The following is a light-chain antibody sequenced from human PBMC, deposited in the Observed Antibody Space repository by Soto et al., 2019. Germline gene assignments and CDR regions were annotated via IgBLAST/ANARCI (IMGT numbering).Light chain of an antibody. J-gene: IGKJ4*01. CDR2: DAS. CDR3: QQRSDWPLT. Sequence: EIVLTQSPVTLSLSPGESATLSCRTSQSVRSYLAWYQQKPGQAPRLLMYDASNRATGIPARFRGSGSGTDFTPTISSLEPEDFAVYYCQQRSDWPLTFGGGTKVEIK. CDR1: QSVRSY. V-gene: IGKV3-11*01.